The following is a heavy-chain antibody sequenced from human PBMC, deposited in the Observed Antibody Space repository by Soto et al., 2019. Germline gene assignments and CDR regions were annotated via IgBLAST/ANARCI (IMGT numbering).Heavy chain of an antibody. D-gene: IGHD6-13*01. CDR3: ARDGQSAAAYAFDI. J-gene: IGHJ3*02. V-gene: IGHV3-33*01. Sequence: GGSLRLSCAASRFTFSSHGMHWVRQAPGKGLEWVAFIWYDGSNKYYADSVKGRFTISRDNSENTLYLQMNSLRAEDTAVYYCARDGQSAAAYAFDIWGQGTMVTVSS. CDR2: IWYDGSNK. CDR1: RFTFSSHG.